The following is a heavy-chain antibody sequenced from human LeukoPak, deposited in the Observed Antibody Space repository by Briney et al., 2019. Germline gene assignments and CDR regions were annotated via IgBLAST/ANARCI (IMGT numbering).Heavy chain of an antibody. CDR1: GFIFSNYA. CDR2: IYSVGST. D-gene: IGHD3-22*01. J-gene: IGHJ4*02. V-gene: IGHV3-23*03. Sequence: PGGSLRLSCAASGFIFSNYAMHWVRQAPGKGLEWVSVIYSVGSTYYADSVKGRFTISRDNSENMLYLQMNSLRVEDTAVYFCAKDRPNYYGSNGHYYRRDGDYWGQGTLVTVSS. CDR3: AKDRPNYYGSNGHYYRRDGDY.